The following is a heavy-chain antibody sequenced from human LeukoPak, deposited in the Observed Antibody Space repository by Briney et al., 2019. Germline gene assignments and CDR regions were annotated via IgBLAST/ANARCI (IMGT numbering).Heavy chain of an antibody. CDR3: ARHSSGWGYYFDY. Sequence: SETLFLTCTVSGGSICSSSYYWGWIRQPPGKGLQWIGSIYYSGSTYYNPSLKSRVTISVDTSKNQFSLKLSSVTAADTAVYYCARHSSGWGYYFDYWGQGTLVTVSS. D-gene: IGHD6-19*01. J-gene: IGHJ4*02. V-gene: IGHV4-39*01. CDR2: IYYSGST. CDR1: GGSICSSSYY.